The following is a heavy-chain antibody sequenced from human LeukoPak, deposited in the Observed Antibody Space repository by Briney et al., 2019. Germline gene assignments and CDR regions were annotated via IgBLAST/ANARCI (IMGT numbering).Heavy chain of an antibody. CDR2: MDYSGST. J-gene: IGHJ4*02. CDR1: GGSISDYY. V-gene: IGHV4-59*08. Sequence: PSETLSLTCTVSGGSISDYYWTWIRQSPGTGLEWIGYMDYSGSTAYNPSLKSRVTISVDTSKNQFSLKLSSVTAADTAVYYCAMATLRFLEWSLDYWGQGTLVTVSS. CDR3: AMATLRFLEWSLDY. D-gene: IGHD3-3*01.